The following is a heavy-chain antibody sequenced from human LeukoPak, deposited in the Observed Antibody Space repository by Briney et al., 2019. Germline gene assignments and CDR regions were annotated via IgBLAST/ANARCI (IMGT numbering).Heavy chain of an antibody. D-gene: IGHD5-24*01. J-gene: IGHJ4*02. Sequence: SETLSLACTFSGDSFSDYYWTWIRRPPGGTLEWIGHIYYRGNTKYNPSLKNRVSISLDTSKNQVSLTLTSVTAPDTAVYYCARARGATISGFDYWGQGTLVTVSS. CDR2: IYYRGNT. CDR3: ARARGATISGFDY. CDR1: GDSFSDYY. V-gene: IGHV4-59*01.